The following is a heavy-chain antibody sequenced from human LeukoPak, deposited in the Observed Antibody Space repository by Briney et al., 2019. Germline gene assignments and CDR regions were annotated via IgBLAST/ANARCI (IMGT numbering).Heavy chain of an antibody. CDR1: GFTFSDYY. D-gene: IGHD1-1*01. CDR2: ISSSSAYT. CDR3: ARDPTGTNWFDS. V-gene: IGHV3-11*06. Sequence: GGSLRLSCAASGFTFSDYYMTWIRQAPGKGPEWVSYISSSSAYTNYADSVKGRFTISRDNANNSLYLQMNSLRAEDTAVYYCARDPTGTNWFDSWGQGTLVTVSS. J-gene: IGHJ5*01.